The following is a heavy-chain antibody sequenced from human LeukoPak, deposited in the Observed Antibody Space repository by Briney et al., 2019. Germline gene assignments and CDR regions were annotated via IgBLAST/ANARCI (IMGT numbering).Heavy chain of an antibody. CDR3: AGAPPSGTRDLYYFAY. D-gene: IGHD3-10*01. Sequence: SVKVSCKASAGTFSSYAISWVRQAPGQGLEWMGGIIPIFGTANYAQKFQGRVTITTDESTSTAYMELSSLRSEDTAVYYCAGAPPSGTRDLYYFAYWGQGTLVTVSS. J-gene: IGHJ4*02. V-gene: IGHV1-69*05. CDR2: IIPIFGTA. CDR1: AGTFSSYA.